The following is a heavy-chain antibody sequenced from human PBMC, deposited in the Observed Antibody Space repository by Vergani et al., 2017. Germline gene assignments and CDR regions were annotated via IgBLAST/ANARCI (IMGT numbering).Heavy chain of an antibody. J-gene: IGHJ3*01. D-gene: IGHD5-12*01. CDR2: ISWNSGAV. V-gene: IGHV3-9*01. CDR1: GFTFTDYG. Sequence: EVQLVESGGGLEQPGRSLRLSCRASGFTFTDYGISWVRQAPGKGPEWVSGISWNSGAVDYADSVRGRFTISRDNAKNSLFLEMNSLRFEDTAVYFCTKGSVYYHDSAGHGYDPYTGFDLWGQGTLVTVSS. CDR3: TKGSVYYHDSAGHGYDPYTGFDL.